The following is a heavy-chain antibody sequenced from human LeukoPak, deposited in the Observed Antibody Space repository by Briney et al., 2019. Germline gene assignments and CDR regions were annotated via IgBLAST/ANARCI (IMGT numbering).Heavy chain of an antibody. Sequence: SETLSLTCTVSGGSISSSNYYWGWIRQPPGKGLEWIVSIYYSGSIYYNPSLKSRVTISVDTSKNQFSLKLTSVTAADTAVYYCARQRGYCSGGSCYGMFDYWGQGTLVTVSS. CDR1: GGSISSSNYY. CDR3: ARQRGYCSGGSCYGMFDY. CDR2: IYYSGSI. J-gene: IGHJ4*02. V-gene: IGHV4-39*01. D-gene: IGHD2-15*01.